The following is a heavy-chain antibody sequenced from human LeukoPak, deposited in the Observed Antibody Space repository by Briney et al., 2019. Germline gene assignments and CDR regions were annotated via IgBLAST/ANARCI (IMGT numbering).Heavy chain of an antibody. CDR1: DDSNSLYY. D-gene: IGHD5-18*01. CDR2: MYYSGST. J-gene: IGHJ4*02. CDR3: ARGGWIELWSRLNFYFDS. Sequence: SETLSLTCSVSDDSNSLYYWSWIRQPPGKGLEWIGYMYYSGSTNYNPSLKSRVTISIDTSKNQFSLKLSSVTAADTAVYYCARGGWIELWSRLNFYFDSWGQGTLVTVSS. V-gene: IGHV4-59*01.